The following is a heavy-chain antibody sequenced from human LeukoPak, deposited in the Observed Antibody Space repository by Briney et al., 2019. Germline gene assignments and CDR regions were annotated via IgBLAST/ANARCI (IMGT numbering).Heavy chain of an antibody. V-gene: IGHV3-11*06. CDR1: GFTFSDYY. D-gene: IGHD6-19*01. CDR3: ASMAVAGSVGYYYYGMDV. J-gene: IGHJ6*04. CDR2: ISSSSSYT. Sequence: GGSLRLSCAASGFTFSDYYMSWIRQAPGKGLEWVSYISSSSSYTNYADSVKGRFTISRDNAKNSLYLQMNSLRAEDTAVYYCASMAVAGSVGYYYYGMDVWGKGTTVTVSS.